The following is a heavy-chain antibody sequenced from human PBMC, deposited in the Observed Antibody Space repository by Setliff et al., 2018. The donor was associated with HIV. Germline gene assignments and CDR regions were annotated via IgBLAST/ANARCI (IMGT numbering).Heavy chain of an antibody. D-gene: IGHD2-2*01. V-gene: IGHV4-34*01. J-gene: IGHJ6*03. CDR2: INHSGST. CDR3: ARGLVVPASTSYYMDV. CDR1: GGSFSGYY. Sequence: SETLSLTCAVYGGSFSGYYWGWIRQPPGKGLEWIGEINHSGSTNYNPSLKSRVTISVDTSKNQFSLKLSSVTAADTAVYYCARGLVVPASTSYYMDVWGKGTTVTVSS.